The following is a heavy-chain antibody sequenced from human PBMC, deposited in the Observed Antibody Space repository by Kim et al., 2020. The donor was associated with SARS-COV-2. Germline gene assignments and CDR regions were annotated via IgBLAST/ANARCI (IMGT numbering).Heavy chain of an antibody. CDR1: GFTFSSYA. Sequence: GGSLRLSCAASGFTFSSYAMHWVRQAPGKGLEWVAVISYDGSNKYYADSVKGRFTISRDNSKNTLYLQMNSLRAEDTAVYYCARDGAAAGSNWFDPWGQGTLVTVSS. CDR3: ARDGAAAGSNWFDP. D-gene: IGHD6-13*01. CDR2: ISYDGSNK. V-gene: IGHV3-30*04. J-gene: IGHJ5*02.